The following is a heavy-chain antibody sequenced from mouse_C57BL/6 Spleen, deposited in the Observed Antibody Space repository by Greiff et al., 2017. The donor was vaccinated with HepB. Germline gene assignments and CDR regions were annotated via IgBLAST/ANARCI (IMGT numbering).Heavy chain of an antibody. J-gene: IGHJ1*03. Sequence: VQLQQSGAELVKPGASVKLSCKASGYTFTSYWMQWVKQRPGQGLEWIGEIDPSDSYTNYNQKFKGKATLTVDTSSSTAYMQLSSLTSGDSAVYYCARGAYGNYRYFDVWGTGTTVTVSS. CDR3: ARGAYGNYRYFDV. CDR2: IDPSDSYT. D-gene: IGHD2-10*02. V-gene: IGHV1-50*01. CDR1: GYTFTSYW.